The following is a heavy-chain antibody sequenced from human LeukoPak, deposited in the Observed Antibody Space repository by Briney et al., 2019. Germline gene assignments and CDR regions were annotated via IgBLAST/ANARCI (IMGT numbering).Heavy chain of an antibody. J-gene: IGHJ4*02. D-gene: IGHD6-19*01. CDR2: ISYDGSNK. Sequence: GGSLRLSCAASGFTFSIYGMGWVRQAPGKGLEWVAVISYDGSNKYYADSVKGRFTISRDNSKNTLYLQMNSLRAEDTAVYYCARETTKQWLAFDYWGQGTLVTVSS. V-gene: IGHV3-30*03. CDR1: GFTFSIYG. CDR3: ARETTKQWLAFDY.